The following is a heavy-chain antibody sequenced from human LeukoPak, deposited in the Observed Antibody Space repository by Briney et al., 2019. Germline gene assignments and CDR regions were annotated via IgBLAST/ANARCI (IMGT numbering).Heavy chain of an antibody. D-gene: IGHD3-10*01. CDR3: AREGVTYSSRSNYILMAFDF. J-gene: IGHJ3*01. CDR2: IIPTFGTE. V-gene: IGHV1-69*06. Sequence: ASVTVSCKDSGGTLNNYGIRCVRQAPGQGLEWMGGIIPTFGTEHYAQKFQGRVTMTEDKYKGTAHMELRSLRCEDSAGYYCAREGVTYSSRSNYILMAFDFCCQGTMVIVSS. CDR1: GGTLNNYG.